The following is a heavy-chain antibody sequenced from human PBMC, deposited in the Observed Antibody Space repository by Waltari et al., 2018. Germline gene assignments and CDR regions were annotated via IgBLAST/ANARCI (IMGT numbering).Heavy chain of an antibody. D-gene: IGHD3-10*01. CDR1: GGTFSSYA. CDR2: IIPILGTA. CDR3: AREGYYGSGSFSFIDWFDP. V-gene: IGHV1-69*01. Sequence: QVQLVQSGAEVKKPGSSVKVSCKASGGTFSSYAISWVRQAPGQGRELMGGIIPILGTANYAQKFQGRVTITADESTSTAYMELSSLRSEDTAVYYCAREGYYGSGSFSFIDWFDPWGQGTLVTVSS. J-gene: IGHJ5*02.